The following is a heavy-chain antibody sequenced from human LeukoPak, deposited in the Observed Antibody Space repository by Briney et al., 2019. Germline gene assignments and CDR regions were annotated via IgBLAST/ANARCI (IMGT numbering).Heavy chain of an antibody. CDR3: ARDPLYYYGSGSFLFDY. CDR1: GFTFSSYW. J-gene: IGHJ4*02. D-gene: IGHD3-10*01. Sequence: GGSLRLSCAASGFTFSSYWMSWVRQAPGKGLEWVANIKQDGSEKYYVDSVKGRFTISRDNAKNSLYLQMNSLRAEDTAVYYCARDPLYYYGSGSFLFDYWGQGTLVTVSS. CDR2: IKQDGSEK. V-gene: IGHV3-7*01.